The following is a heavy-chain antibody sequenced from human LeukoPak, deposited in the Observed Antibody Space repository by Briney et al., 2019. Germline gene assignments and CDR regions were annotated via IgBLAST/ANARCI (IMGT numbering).Heavy chain of an antibody. Sequence: NPSETLSLTCAVYGGSFSGYYWSWIRQPPGKGLEWIGEINHSGSTNYNPSLKSRVTISVDTSKNQFSLKLGSVTAADTAVYYCARVRGYSYGWGDYWGQGTLVTVSS. D-gene: IGHD5-18*01. V-gene: IGHV4-34*01. CDR1: GGSFSGYY. CDR3: ARVRGYSYGWGDY. CDR2: INHSGST. J-gene: IGHJ4*02.